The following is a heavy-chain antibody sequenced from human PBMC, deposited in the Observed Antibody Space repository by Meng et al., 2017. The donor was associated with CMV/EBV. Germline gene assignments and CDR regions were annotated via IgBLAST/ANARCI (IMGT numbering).Heavy chain of an antibody. CDR2: IKQDGSEK. V-gene: IGHV3-7*01. CDR1: GFTFSSYW. J-gene: IGHJ4*02. Sequence: GESLKISCAASGFTFSSYWMSWVRQAPGKGLEWVANIKQDGSEKYYVDSVKGRFTISRDNAKNSLYLQMHSLRAEDTAMYYCVRDWGYSGYDSPGYWGQGTLVTVSS. D-gene: IGHD5-12*01. CDR3: VRDWGYSGYDSPGY.